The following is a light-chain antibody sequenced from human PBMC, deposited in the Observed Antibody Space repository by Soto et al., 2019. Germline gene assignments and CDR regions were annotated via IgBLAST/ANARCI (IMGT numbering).Light chain of an antibody. Sequence: DVILTQSPLSLPVTLGQPASISCRSTQSLVDRDGNTFLHWFQQRPGQSPRRLIYKVSNRDSGVPDRFSGSGSGTDFTLKISRVEAEDVGVYICMQGTHWPPTFGQGTKVEIK. CDR2: KVS. J-gene: IGKJ1*01. CDR1: QSLVDRDGNTF. CDR3: MQGTHWPPT. V-gene: IGKV2-30*01.